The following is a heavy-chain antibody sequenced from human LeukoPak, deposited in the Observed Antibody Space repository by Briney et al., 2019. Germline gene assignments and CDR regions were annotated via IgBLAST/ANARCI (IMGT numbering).Heavy chain of an antibody. CDR2: ISESGRT. CDR1: GGSIGTSSYY. CDR3: ARHCTGDICAAYYFYYYMDV. J-gene: IGHJ6*03. V-gene: IGHV4-39*02. D-gene: IGHD2-8*02. Sequence: PSETLSLTCTVSGGSIGTSSYYWGWIRQPPGKGLDWMGGISESGRTYYNPSLKSRVIISVDTSKKHFSLKLSSVTAADTAVYYCARHCTGDICAAYYFYYYMDVWGKGTTVTVSS.